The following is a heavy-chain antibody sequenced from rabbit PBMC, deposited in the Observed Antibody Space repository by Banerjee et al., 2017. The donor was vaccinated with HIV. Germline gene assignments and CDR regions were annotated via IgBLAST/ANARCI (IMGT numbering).Heavy chain of an antibody. V-gene: IGHV1S40*01. CDR2: IYGAGSGST. J-gene: IGHJ4*01. CDR3: ARGAGIHYAGL. Sequence: QSLEESGGDLVKPGASLTLTCTASGIDFSGGYDMCWVRQAPGKGLELIACIYGAGSGSTGYASWVNGRVTISKTSSTTVTLQMTSLTAADTATYFCARGAGIHYAGLWGQGTLVTVS. CDR1: GIDFSGGYD. D-gene: IGHD4-2*01.